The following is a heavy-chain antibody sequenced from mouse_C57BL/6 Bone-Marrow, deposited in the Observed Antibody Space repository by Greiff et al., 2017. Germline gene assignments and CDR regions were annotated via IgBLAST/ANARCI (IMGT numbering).Heavy chain of an antibody. CDR2: ISYDGSN. Sequence: EVKLMESGPGLVKPSQSLSLTCSVTGYSITSGYYWNWIRQFPGNKLEWMGYISYDGSNNYNPSLKNRISITRDTSKNQFFLKLNSVTTEDTATYYCARNWDAYYFDYWGQGTTLTVSS. CDR3: ARNWDAYYFDY. CDR1: GYSITSGYY. D-gene: IGHD4-1*01. V-gene: IGHV3-6*01. J-gene: IGHJ2*01.